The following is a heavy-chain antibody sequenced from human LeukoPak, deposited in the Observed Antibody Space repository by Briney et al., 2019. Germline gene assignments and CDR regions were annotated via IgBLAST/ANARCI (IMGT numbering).Heavy chain of an antibody. D-gene: IGHD6-19*01. V-gene: IGHV1-46*01. CDR2: INPSGGST. CDR3: AREPMGIAVAGSGYFDY. Sequence: ASVKVSCKASGYTFTRYYMHWVRQAPGQELEWMGIINPSGGSTSYAQKFQGRVTMTRYTSTSTVYMELSSLRSEDTAVYYCAREPMGIAVAGSGYFDYWGQGTLVTVSS. J-gene: IGHJ4*02. CDR1: GYTFTRYY.